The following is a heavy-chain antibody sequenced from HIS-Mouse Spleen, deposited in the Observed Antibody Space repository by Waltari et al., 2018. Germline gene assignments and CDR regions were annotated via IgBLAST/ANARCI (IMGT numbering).Heavy chain of an antibody. J-gene: IGHJ3*02. CDR2: ISYDGSNK. CDR3: ARGVLRYQRAFDI. V-gene: IGHV3-30-3*01. CDR1: GFTSSSYA. D-gene: IGHD4-17*01. Sequence: QVQLVESGGGVVQPGRSLRLSCAASGFTSSSYAVHWVRQAPGKGLEWVAVISYDGSNKYYADSVKGRFTISRDNSKNTLYLQMNRLRSEDTAVYYCARGVLRYQRAFDIWGQGTMVTVSS.